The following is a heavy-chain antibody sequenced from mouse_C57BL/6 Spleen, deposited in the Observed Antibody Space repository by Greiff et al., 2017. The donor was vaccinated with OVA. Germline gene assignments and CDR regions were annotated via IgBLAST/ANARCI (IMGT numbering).Heavy chain of an antibody. D-gene: IGHD1-1*01. J-gene: IGHJ1*03. Sequence: VQLQQSGPGLVQPSQSLSITCTVSGFSLTSYGVHWVRQPPGKGLEWLGVIWSGGSTDYNAAFISRLSISKDNSKSQVFFKMNSLQADDTAIYYCAKGGYGSSHWYFDVWGTGTTVTVSS. CDR3: AKGGYGSSHWYFDV. CDR2: IWSGGST. V-gene: IGHV2-4*01. CDR1: GFSLTSYG.